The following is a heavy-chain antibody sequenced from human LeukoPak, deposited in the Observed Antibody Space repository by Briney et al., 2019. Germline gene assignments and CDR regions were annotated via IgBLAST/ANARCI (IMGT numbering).Heavy chain of an antibody. CDR3: ARDRGTYMDV. Sequence: SETLSLTCTVSGGSISSHYWSWIRQPPGKGLEWIGYIYYSGSTNYNPSLKIRVTISVDTSKNQFSLKLSSVTAADTAVYYCARDRGTYMDVWGKGTTVTVSS. J-gene: IGHJ6*03. CDR1: GGSISSHY. D-gene: IGHD3-10*01. CDR2: IYYSGST. V-gene: IGHV4-59*11.